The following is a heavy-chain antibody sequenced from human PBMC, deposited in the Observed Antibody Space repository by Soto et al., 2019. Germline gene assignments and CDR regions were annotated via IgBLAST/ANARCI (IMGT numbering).Heavy chain of an antibody. CDR3: ARLRAVAGTHDAFDI. CDR2: ISAYNGNT. CDR1: GYTFTSYG. Sequence: GASVKVSCKASGYTFTSYGISWVRQAPGQGLEWMGWISAYNGNTNYAQKLQGRVTMTTDTSTSTAYMELRSLRSDDTAVYYCARLRAVAGTHDAFDIWGQGTMVTVSS. D-gene: IGHD6-19*01. J-gene: IGHJ3*02. V-gene: IGHV1-18*01.